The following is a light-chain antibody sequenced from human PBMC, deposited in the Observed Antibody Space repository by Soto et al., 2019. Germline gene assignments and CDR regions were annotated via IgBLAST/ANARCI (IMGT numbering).Light chain of an antibody. CDR2: GAS. J-gene: IGKJ1*01. CDR1: QGITNF. V-gene: IGKV1-27*01. CDR3: QKYNNHLGT. Sequence: DIQMTQSPSSLSASVGDRVTITCRASQGITNFLAWYQQKPGKVPKLLIYGASTLQSGVPSRFSGSGFGTDFTLTISSLQPEDVATYYCQKYNNHLGTFGQGTKVEIK.